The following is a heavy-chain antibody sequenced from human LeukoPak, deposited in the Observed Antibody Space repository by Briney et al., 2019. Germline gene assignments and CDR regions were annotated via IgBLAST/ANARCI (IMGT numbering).Heavy chain of an antibody. Sequence: ASVKVSCTASGYTFTSYYIHWVRQAPGQGLEWMGIINPAGGSTNYAQKFQGSRLTLTRDTSKSTVYMELSSLRSEDTAVYYCARGRGVHDSHTYDYFDYWGQGSLVTVSS. J-gene: IGHJ4*02. V-gene: IGHV1-46*01. D-gene: IGHD3-22*01. CDR2: INPAGGST. CDR1: GYTFTSYY. CDR3: ARGRGVHDSHTYDYFDY.